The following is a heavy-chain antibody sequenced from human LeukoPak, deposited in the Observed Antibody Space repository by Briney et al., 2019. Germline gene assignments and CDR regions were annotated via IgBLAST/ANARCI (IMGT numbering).Heavy chain of an antibody. CDR3: ARGEGTAMVNSKDFDY. V-gene: IGHV4-34*01. CDR1: GGSFSGYY. CDR2: INHSGST. D-gene: IGHD5-18*01. Sequence: SETLSLTCAVYGGSFSGYYWSWIRQPPGKGLEWIGEINHSGSTNYNPSLKSRVTISVDTSKNQFSLKLSSVTAADTAVYYCARGEGTAMVNSKDFDYWGQGTLVTVSS. J-gene: IGHJ4*02.